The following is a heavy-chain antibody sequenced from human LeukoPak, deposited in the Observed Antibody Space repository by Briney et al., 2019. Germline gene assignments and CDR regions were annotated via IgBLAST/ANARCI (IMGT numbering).Heavy chain of an antibody. CDR2: ISGSGGGK. CDR3: AKDNADYPIYYFDS. D-gene: IGHD3-16*01. CDR1: GFTFSTYA. J-gene: IGHJ4*02. Sequence: GGSLRLSCAASGFTFSTYAMNWVRQAPGKGLEWVSGISGSGGGKFYADSVKGRFTISRDKSKSTLYLQMNSPKAEDAAVYYCAKDNADYPIYYFDSWGQGTLVTVSS. V-gene: IGHV3-23*01.